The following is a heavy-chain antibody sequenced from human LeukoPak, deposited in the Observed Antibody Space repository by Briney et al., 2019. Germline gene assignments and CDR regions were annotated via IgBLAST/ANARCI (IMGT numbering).Heavy chain of an antibody. CDR1: GGSISGYY. CDR2: IYHSGST. Sequence: SETLSLTCTVSGGSISGYYWSWIRQPPGKGLEWIGSIYHSGSTYYNPSLKSRVTISVDTSKNQFSLKLSSVTAADTAVYYCARMQMATTMGFYFFDYWGQGTLVTVSS. CDR3: ARMQMATTMGFYFFDY. V-gene: IGHV4-38-2*02. J-gene: IGHJ4*02. D-gene: IGHD5-24*01.